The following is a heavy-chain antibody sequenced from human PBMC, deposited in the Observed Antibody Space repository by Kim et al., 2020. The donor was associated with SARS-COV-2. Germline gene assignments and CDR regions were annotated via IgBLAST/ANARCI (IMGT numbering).Heavy chain of an antibody. CDR2: IYSGDKT. CDR1: GFTVSSNY. Sequence: GGSLRLSCAASGFTVSSNYMSWLRQAPGKGLEWLSVIYSGDKTYYVESVKGRLTISRDNSKNTLYLQMSSLRVEDTAVYYCATNLAAAGVVWGQGNLVTV. CDR3: ATNLAAAGVV. D-gene: IGHD6-13*01. J-gene: IGHJ4*02. V-gene: IGHV3-66*01.